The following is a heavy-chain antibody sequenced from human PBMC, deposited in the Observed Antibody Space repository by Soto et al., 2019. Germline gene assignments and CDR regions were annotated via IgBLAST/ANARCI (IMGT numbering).Heavy chain of an antibody. J-gene: IGHJ6*02. CDR1: GFTFSTYS. D-gene: IGHD1-1*01. Sequence: HPGGSLRLSCAASGFTFSTYSMNWVRQAPGKGLEWVSYISRGSSAKYYADSVKGRFTISRDNAKNSLYVQMNSLRDEDTAVYYCARDSGRGYGMDVWGQGTTVTVSS. V-gene: IGHV3-48*02. CDR3: ARDSGRGYGMDV. CDR2: ISRGSSAK.